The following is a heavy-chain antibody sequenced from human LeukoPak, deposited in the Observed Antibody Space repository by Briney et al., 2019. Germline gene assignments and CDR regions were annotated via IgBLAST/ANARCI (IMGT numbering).Heavy chain of an antibody. CDR2: INHIGGT. D-gene: IGHD4-17*01. Sequence: SETLSLTCAVFGGSFSGYYWSWIRQPPGKGLEWIGEINHIGGTDYNPSLKSRLTISVDTSKNQLSLKLSSVTAADTAVYYCARTGSTVTMLYPFDHWGQGTLVTVSS. CDR3: ARTGSTVTMLYPFDH. J-gene: IGHJ4*02. CDR1: GGSFSGYY. V-gene: IGHV4-34*01.